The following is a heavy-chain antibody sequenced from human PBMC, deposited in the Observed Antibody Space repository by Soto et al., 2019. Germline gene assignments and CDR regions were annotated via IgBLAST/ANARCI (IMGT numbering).Heavy chain of an antibody. CDR1: GFSLSTSGVG. D-gene: IGHD1-7*01. J-gene: IGHJ5*02. CDR2: IYWDDDK. CDR3: AHTTILPPGRRTNQWFDP. Sequence: QVTLKESGPTLVKPTQTLTLTCTFSGFSLSTSGVGVGWIRQPPGKALEWLALIYWDDDKRSSPSLKRSITITKDTSKNSVVLTMTNLDPVDTATYFRAHTTILPPGRRTNQWFDPWRQGTLVTVSS. V-gene: IGHV2-5*02.